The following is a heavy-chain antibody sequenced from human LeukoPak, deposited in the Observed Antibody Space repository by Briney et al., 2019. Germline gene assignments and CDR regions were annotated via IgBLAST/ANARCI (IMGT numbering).Heavy chain of an antibody. V-gene: IGHV4-4*07. Sequence: PSETLSLTCTVSGGSISSYYWSWIRQPAGKGLEWIGRIYTSGSTNYNPSLKSRVTMSVDTSKNQFSLKLSSVTAADTAVYYCARQIQLWPRGQQLDPFDYWGQGTLVTVS. CDR3: ARQIQLWPRGQQLDPFDY. D-gene: IGHD5-18*01. J-gene: IGHJ4*02. CDR2: IYTSGST. CDR1: GGSISSYY.